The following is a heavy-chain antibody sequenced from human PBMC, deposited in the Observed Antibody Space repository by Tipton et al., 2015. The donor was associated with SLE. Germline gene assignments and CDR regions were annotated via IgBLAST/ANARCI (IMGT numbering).Heavy chain of an antibody. CDR2: INHSGST. D-gene: IGHD1-26*01. CDR3: ARRAISGNWYFDL. CDR1: GGSFSGYY. V-gene: IGHV4-34*01. Sequence: TLSLTCAVYGGSFSGYYWSWIRQPPGKGLEWIGEINHSGSTNYNPSLKSRVTISVDTSKNQFSLKVSSVTAADTAVYYCARRAISGNWYFDLWGRGTLVTVSS. J-gene: IGHJ2*01.